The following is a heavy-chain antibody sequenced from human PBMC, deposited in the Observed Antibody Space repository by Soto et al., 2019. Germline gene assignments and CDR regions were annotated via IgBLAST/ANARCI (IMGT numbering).Heavy chain of an antibody. J-gene: IGHJ4*02. CDR1: GFTFSSYA. CDR2: ISGSGGST. V-gene: IGHV3-23*01. D-gene: IGHD5-18*01. CDR3: AKDYRYSYGTNYFDD. Sequence: GGSLRLSCAASGFTFSSYAMSWVRQAPGKGLEWVSAISGSGGSTYYADSVKGRFTISRDNSKNTLYLQMNSLRAEDTAVYYCAKDYRYSYGTNYFDDWGQGSLVTVSS.